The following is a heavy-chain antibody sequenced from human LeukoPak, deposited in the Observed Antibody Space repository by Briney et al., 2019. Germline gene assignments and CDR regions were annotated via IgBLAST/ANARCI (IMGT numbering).Heavy chain of an antibody. V-gene: IGHV3-30*03. J-gene: IGHJ4*02. D-gene: IGHD6-19*01. CDR2: ISYDGSNK. Sequence: GGSLRLSCAASGFTFSSYGMHWVRQAPGKGLEWVAVISYDGSNKYYADSVKGRFTISRDNSKNTLYLQMNSLRAEDTAVYYCAGHSSGWCLDYWGQGTLVTVSS. CDR3: AGHSSGWCLDY. CDR1: GFTFSSYG.